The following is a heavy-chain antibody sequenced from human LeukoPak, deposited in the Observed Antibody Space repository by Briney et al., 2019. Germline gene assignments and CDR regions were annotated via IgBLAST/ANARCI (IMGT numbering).Heavy chain of an antibody. CDR1: GGSFSGYY. D-gene: IGHD2-15*01. Sequence: SETLSLTCAVYGGSFSGYYWSWIRQPPGKGLEWIGEINHSGSTNYNPSLKSRVTISVDTSKNQFSLKLSSVTAADTAVYYCARGLSAIVYWGQGTLVTVSS. CDR2: INHSGST. V-gene: IGHV4-34*01. J-gene: IGHJ4*02. CDR3: ARGLSAIVY.